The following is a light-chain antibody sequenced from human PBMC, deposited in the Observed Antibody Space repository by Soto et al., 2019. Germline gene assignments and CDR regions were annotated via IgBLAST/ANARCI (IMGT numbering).Light chain of an antibody. CDR1: QSISSW. J-gene: IGKJ1*01. Sequence: DIQMTQSPSTLSASVGDRVTITCRASQSISSWLAWYRQKPGEAPGLLIYKASTLESGVPSRFSGSRSGTEFTLTTSSLQPDDFATYYCQQYNSYPWTFGQGTKVDI. CDR3: QQYNSYPWT. V-gene: IGKV1-5*03. CDR2: KAS.